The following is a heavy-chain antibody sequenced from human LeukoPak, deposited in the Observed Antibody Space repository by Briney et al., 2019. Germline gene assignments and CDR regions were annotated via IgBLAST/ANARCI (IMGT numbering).Heavy chain of an antibody. D-gene: IGHD6-6*01. V-gene: IGHV4-39*07. J-gene: IGHJ5*02. CDR3: ARGVIAARPRNWFDP. Sequence: SETLSLTCTVSGGSISSSSYYWGWIRQPPGKGLEWIGSIYYSGSTYYNPSLKSRVTISVDTSKNQFSLKLSSVTAADTAVYYCARGVIAARPRNWFDPWGQGTLVTVSS. CDR1: GGSISSSSYY. CDR2: IYYSGST.